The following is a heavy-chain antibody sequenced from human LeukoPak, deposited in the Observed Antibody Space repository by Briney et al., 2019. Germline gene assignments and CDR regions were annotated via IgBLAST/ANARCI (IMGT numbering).Heavy chain of an antibody. CDR3: ARGGYIDY. D-gene: IGHD5-12*01. J-gene: IGHJ4*02. Sequence: GGSLRLSCLTSGFTLSTNAMSWVRQAPGKGLEWISGISGSGASTYYADSVKGRFTISRDDSRNTLYLQMNSLRGDDTAVYNCARGGYIDYWGQGTLVTVSS. CDR2: ISGSGAST. CDR1: GFTLSTNA. V-gene: IGHV3-23*01.